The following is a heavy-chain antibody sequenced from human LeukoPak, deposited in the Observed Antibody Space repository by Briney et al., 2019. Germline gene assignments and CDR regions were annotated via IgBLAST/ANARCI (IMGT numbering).Heavy chain of an antibody. CDR3: ARDGRFYNLYCYMDV. D-gene: IGHD3-3*01. Sequence: PSETLSLTCTVSGGSISSYYWSWIRQPAGKGLEWIGRIYTSGSTNYNPSLKSRVTISVDKSKNQFSLKLSSVTAADTAVYYCARDGRFYNLYCYMDVWGKGTTVTVSS. V-gene: IGHV4-4*07. CDR1: GGSISSYY. CDR2: IYTSGST. J-gene: IGHJ6*03.